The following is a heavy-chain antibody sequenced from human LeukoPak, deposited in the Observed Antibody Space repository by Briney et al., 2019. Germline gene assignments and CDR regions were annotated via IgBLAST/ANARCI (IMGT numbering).Heavy chain of an antibody. V-gene: IGHV1-69*02. CDR1: GGTFSSYT. D-gene: IGHD2-2*01. Sequence: ASVKVSCKASGGTFSSYTISWVRQAPGQGLEWMGRIIPILGIANYAQKFQGRVTITADKSTSTAYMELSSLRSEDTAVYYCAREIVVVPAAIRYYFDYWGQGTLVTVSS. CDR2: IIPILGIA. J-gene: IGHJ4*02. CDR3: AREIVVVPAAIRYYFDY.